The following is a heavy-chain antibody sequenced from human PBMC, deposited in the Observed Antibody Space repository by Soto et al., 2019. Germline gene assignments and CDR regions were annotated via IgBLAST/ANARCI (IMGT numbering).Heavy chain of an antibody. CDR2: IGAYNSNT. J-gene: IGHJ6*03. CDR3: ARGATVTTYYYYYMDV. V-gene: IGHV1-18*01. CDR1: GYTFTSYG. D-gene: IGHD4-17*01. Sequence: QVQLVQSGAEVKKPGASVKVSCKASGYTFTSYGISWVRQTPGQGGEWMGWIGAYNSNTNYAQKLQGRVTMTTDTSTSTAYMELRSLRSDDTAVYYCARGATVTTYYYYYMDVWGKGTTVTVSS.